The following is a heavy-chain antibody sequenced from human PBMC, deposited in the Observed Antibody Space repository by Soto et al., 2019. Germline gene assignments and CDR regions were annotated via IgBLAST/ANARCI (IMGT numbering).Heavy chain of an antibody. CDR1: GDSVSSNSAG. V-gene: IGHV6-1*01. CDR3: ARGEQYSGRIFDY. Sequence: SQTLSLTCAITGDSVSSNSAGWSSVRQSPSRGLEWLGRTYYRSKWYYEYAVSVRGRITINPDTSKNQYSLQPNSVTPEDTAVYFCARGEQYSGRIFDYWGQGTLVTVSS. D-gene: IGHD1-26*01. J-gene: IGHJ4*01. CDR2: TYYRSKWYY.